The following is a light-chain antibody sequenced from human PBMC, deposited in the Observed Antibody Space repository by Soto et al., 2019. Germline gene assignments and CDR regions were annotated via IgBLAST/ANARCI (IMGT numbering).Light chain of an antibody. CDR2: SAS. J-gene: IGKJ4*01. CDR1: QGISSW. V-gene: IGKV1-12*01. Sequence: DIQMTQSPSSVSASVGDRVTITCRASQGISSWLGWYQQKAGKAPKRLIHSASRLQSGVSSRFSGSGSGTDFTLTISSLQPEDSATYYCQQANSYPLSFGGGTKVDIK. CDR3: QQANSYPLS.